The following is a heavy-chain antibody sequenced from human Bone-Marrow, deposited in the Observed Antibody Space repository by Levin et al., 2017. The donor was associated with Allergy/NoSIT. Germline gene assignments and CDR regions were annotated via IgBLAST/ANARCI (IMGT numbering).Heavy chain of an antibody. D-gene: IGHD6-6*01. CDR3: ARDASFFDY. V-gene: IGHV3-48*01. Sequence: GESLKISCAASGFTFSSYSMNWVRQAPGKGLEWVSYISSSSSTIYYADSVKGRFTISRDNAKNSLYLQMNSLRAEDTAVYYCARDASFFDYWGQGTLVTVSS. CDR1: GFTFSSYS. J-gene: IGHJ4*02. CDR2: ISSSSSTI.